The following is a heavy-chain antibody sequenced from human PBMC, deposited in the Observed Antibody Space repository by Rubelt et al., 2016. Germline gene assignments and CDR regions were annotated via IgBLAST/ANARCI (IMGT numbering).Heavy chain of an antibody. CDR1: GFTFSSYG. CDR2: ISYDGSNK. J-gene: IGHJ4*02. Sequence: GFGGGLVQPGGSLRLSCAASGFTFSSYGMHWVRQAPGKGLEWVALISYDGSNKYYAVSVKGRFTISRDNAKNSLYLQMYSLRAEDTAVYYCAKTRAYSYGPYDYWGQGTLVTVSS. CDR3: AKTRAYSYGPYDY. V-gene: IGHV3-30*18. D-gene: IGHD5-18*01.